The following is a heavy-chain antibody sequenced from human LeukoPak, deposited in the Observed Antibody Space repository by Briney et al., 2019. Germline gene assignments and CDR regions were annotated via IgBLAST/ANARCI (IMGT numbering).Heavy chain of an antibody. D-gene: IGHD6-19*01. Sequence: GGSLRLSCAASGFTFSSYGMHWVRQAPGKGLEWVAVISYDGSNKYYADSVKGRFTISRDTSKNTVFLRMNSLRVEDTAMYYCASWEGIAVSGHFDHWAQGTLVTVSS. CDR2: ISYDGSNK. V-gene: IGHV3-30*03. J-gene: IGHJ4*02. CDR3: ASWEGIAVSGHFDH. CDR1: GFTFSSYG.